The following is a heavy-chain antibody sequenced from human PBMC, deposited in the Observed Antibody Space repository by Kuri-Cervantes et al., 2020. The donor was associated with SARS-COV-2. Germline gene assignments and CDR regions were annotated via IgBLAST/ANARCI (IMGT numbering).Heavy chain of an antibody. CDR2: ISWNSGSI. J-gene: IGHJ4*02. CDR1: GFTFDDYA. Sequence: SLKISCAASGFTFDDYAMHWVRQAPGKGLEWVSGISWNSGSIGYADSVKGRFTISRDNSKNTLYLQMNSLRAEDTAVYYCAKERSIVATSYFDYWGQGTLVTVSS. D-gene: IGHD5-12*01. V-gene: IGHV3-9*01. CDR3: AKERSIVATSYFDY.